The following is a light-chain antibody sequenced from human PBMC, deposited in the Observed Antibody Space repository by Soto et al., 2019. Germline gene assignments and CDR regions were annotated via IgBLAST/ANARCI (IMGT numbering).Light chain of an antibody. CDR2: GAS. V-gene: IGKV3-20*01. CDR3: QQSVSSQT. Sequence: EIVLTQSPGTLSLSPGERATLSCRASQSVSSSYLAWYQQKPGQAPRLLIYGASSRATGIPDRFSGSGSGTDFTLTIRRLDPEDFAGYYCQQSVSSQTFGQGTKVEIK. J-gene: IGKJ1*01. CDR1: QSVSSSY.